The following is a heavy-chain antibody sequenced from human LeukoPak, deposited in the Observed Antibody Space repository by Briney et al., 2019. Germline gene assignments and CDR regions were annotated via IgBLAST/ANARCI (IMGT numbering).Heavy chain of an antibody. CDR2: IYYSGST. J-gene: IGHJ4*02. D-gene: IGHD3-3*01. CDR1: GGSISSSYY. CDR3: ARDGDYDFWSGYYIEKGYYFDY. Sequence: LSETLSLTCTVSGGSISSSYYWGWIRQPPGKGLEWIGSIYYSGSTYYNPSLKSRVTISVDTSKNQFSLKLSSVTAADTAVYYCARDGDYDFWSGYYIEKGYYFDYWGQGTLVTVSS. V-gene: IGHV4-39*07.